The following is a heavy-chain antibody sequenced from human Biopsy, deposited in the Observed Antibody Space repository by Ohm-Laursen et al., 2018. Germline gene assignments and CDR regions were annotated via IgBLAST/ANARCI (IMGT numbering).Heavy chain of an antibody. CDR2: INPDGSVK. J-gene: IGHJ4*02. Sequence: SLRLSCTASGFMFSASWMSWVRQAPGKGLEWVANINPDGSVKYFADSVKGRFTISRDNAENSMYLQMSSLTVDDTAVYYCARDERWGQGTPVTVSS. CDR1: GFMFSASW. D-gene: IGHD5-24*01. V-gene: IGHV3-7*01. CDR3: ARDER.